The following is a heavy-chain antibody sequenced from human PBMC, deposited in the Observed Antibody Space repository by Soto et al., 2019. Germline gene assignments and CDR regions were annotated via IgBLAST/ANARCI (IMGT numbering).Heavy chain of an antibody. V-gene: IGHV1-69*08. CDR2: IIPILGIA. J-gene: IGHJ4*02. D-gene: IGHD6-13*01. CDR1: GGTFSTYT. Sequence: QVQLVQSGAEVKKPGSSVKVSCKASGGTFSTYTISWVRQAPGQGLEWMGRIIPILGIANYAQKFQGRVTVTTDKSTSTAYMELSSLRSEDTAVYYCAREDERNNTWYVFDYWGQGTLVTVSS. CDR3: AREDERNNTWYVFDY.